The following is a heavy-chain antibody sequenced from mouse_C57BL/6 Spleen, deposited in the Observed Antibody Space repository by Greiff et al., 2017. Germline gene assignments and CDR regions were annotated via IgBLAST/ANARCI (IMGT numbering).Heavy chain of an antibody. J-gene: IGHJ2*01. CDR3: AMTTVEEGFDY. D-gene: IGHD1-1*01. V-gene: IGHV3-6*01. CDR1: GYSITSGYY. Sequence: EVKLLESGPGLVKPSQSLSLTCSVTGYSITSGYYWNWIRQFPGNKLEWMGYISYDGSNNYNPSLKNRISITRDTSKNQFFLKLNSVTTEDTATYYCAMTTVEEGFDYWGQGTTLTVSS. CDR2: ISYDGSN.